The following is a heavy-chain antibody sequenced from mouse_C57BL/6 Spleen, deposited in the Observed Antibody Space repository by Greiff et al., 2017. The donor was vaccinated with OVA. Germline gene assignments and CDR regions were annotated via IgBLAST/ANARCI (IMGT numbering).Heavy chain of an antibody. V-gene: IGHV1-69*01. Sequence: VQLQQPGAELVMPGASVKLSCKASGYTFTSYWMHWVKQRPGQGLEWIGEIDPSDSYTNYNQKFKGKSTLTVDKSSSTAYMQLSSLTSEDSAVYYCARNYYGSRGMDYWGQGTSVTVSS. CDR1: GYTFTSYW. D-gene: IGHD1-1*01. J-gene: IGHJ4*01. CDR3: ARNYYGSRGMDY. CDR2: IDPSDSYT.